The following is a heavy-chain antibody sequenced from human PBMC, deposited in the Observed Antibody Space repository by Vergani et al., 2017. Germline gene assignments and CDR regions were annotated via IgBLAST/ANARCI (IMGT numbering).Heavy chain of an antibody. V-gene: IGHV4-59*11. CDR1: FDSIRNLY. D-gene: IGHD3-10*01. J-gene: IGHJ6*03. CDR2: IHYSENT. CDR3: ARAGYYGSGSYYYYYYYMDV. Sequence: QVQLQESGPGLVKPSETLSLTCSVSFDSIRNLYCNWIRQPPGKGLEWIGSIHYSENTNYNPSLKSRVTISVATSKNQFSLKLSSVTAADTAVYYCARAGYYGSGSYYYYYYYMDVWGKGTTVTVSS.